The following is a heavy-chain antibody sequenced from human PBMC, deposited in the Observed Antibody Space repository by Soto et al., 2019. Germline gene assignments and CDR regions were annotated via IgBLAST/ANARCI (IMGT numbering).Heavy chain of an antibody. CDR2: IYPGDSDT. V-gene: IGHV5-51*01. D-gene: IGHD3-3*01. CDR1: GYSFTSYW. Sequence: GESLKISCKGSGYSFTSYWIGWVRQMPGKGLEWMGIIYPGDSDTRYSPSFQGQVTISADKSISTAYLQWSSLKASDTAMYYCAGPQRFLEWSAPFDYWGQGTLVTVSS. CDR3: AGPQRFLEWSAPFDY. J-gene: IGHJ4*02.